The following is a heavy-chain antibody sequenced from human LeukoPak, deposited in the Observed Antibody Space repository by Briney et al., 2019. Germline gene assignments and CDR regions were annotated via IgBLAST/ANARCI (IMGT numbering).Heavy chain of an antibody. CDR2: SYYSGST. D-gene: IGHD3-3*02. Sequence: SETLSLTCTVSGGSISSSNYYWGWIRQPPGKGLEWIGSSYYSGSTYYSPSLKSRVTISVDTSKNQFSPKLSSVTAADTAVYYCARIAEHYYFDYWGQGTLVTVSS. V-gene: IGHV4-39*07. CDR3: ARIAEHYYFDY. CDR1: GGSISSSNYY. J-gene: IGHJ4*02.